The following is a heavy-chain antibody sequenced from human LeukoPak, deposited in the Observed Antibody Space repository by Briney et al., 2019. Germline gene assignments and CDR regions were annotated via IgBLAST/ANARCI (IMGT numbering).Heavy chain of an antibody. CDR1: GDSVSSNGVA. CDR3: TRGRNSAFDY. Sequence: SQTLSLTRVISGDSVSSNGVASNWVRPSPSRGLEWLGRTYYGSKWSTDYALSVKSLITLNPYTSKNQFSLQLKSVTPEDTAVYYCTRGRNSAFDYWGQGTLVTVSS. J-gene: IGHJ4*02. V-gene: IGHV6-1*01. D-gene: IGHD1-14*01. CDR2: TYYGSKWST.